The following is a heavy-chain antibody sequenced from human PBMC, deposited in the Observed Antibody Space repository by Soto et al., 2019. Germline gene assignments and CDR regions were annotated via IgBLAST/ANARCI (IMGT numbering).Heavy chain of an antibody. CDR3: AKDMRRLAVAGGFDY. CDR2: ISWNSGSI. J-gene: IGHJ4*02. V-gene: IGHV3-9*01. CDR1: GFTFDDYA. D-gene: IGHD6-19*01. Sequence: GGSLRLSCAASGFTFDDYAMHWVRQAPGKGLEWVSGISWNSGSIGYADSVKGRFTISRDNAKNSLYLQMNSLRAEDTALYYCAKDMRRLAVAGGFDYWGQGTLVTVSS.